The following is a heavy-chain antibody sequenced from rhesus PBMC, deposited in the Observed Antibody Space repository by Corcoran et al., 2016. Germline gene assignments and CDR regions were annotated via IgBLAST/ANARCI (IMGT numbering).Heavy chain of an antibody. V-gene: IGHV4-122*02. D-gene: IGHD4-29*01. CDR2: ISYSGST. Sequence: QVQLQESGPGLVKPSETLSLTCAVSGGSISSGYDYWSWIRQPPGKGLEWIVYISYSGSTRNNPSLMSRIIISRDTSKYRFSLKLSSVTTADTAVYYCARGRGSSYVDYWGQGVLVTVSS. CDR1: GGSISSGYDY. CDR3: ARGRGSSYVDY. J-gene: IGHJ4*01.